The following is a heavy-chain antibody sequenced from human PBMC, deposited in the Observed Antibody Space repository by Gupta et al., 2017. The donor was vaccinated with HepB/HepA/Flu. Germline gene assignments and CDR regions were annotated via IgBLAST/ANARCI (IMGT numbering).Heavy chain of an antibody. CDR2: ISSSNNFI. CDR1: GSTFSSYS. J-gene: IGHJ5*02. D-gene: IGHD6-19*01. Sequence: EVQLVESGGGLVKPGGSMRLSCAASGSTFSSYSMNWVRQAPGKGLEWVTSISSSNNFIYYADSVKGRFTISRDNAKNSLYLQMNSLRAEDTAVYYCARYSSGWSVWFDPWGQGTLVTVSS. CDR3: ARYSSGWSVWFDP. V-gene: IGHV3-21*01.